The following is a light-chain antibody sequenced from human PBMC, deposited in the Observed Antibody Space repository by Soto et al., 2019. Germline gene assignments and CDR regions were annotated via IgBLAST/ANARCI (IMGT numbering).Light chain of an antibody. Sequence: DIQMTQSPSSLSASVGDRVTITCRTSQSIAKYLNWYQHKPGKAPKVLISAASNLQSGVPSRFSGSGSGTVFTLTISSLQPEDFATYFCQQSSTLSPLTFGGGTKVDIK. CDR3: QQSSTLSPLT. V-gene: IGKV1-39*01. CDR1: QSIAKY. J-gene: IGKJ4*01. CDR2: AAS.